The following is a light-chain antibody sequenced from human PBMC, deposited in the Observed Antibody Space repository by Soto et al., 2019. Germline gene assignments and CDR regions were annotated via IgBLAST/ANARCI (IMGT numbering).Light chain of an antibody. CDR2: DVS. Sequence: QSVLTQPRSVSGSPGQSVTISCTGTSSDVGGYNYVSWYQEQPGKAPKLMIYDVSKRPSGVPDRFSGSKSGNTASLTISGLQAEDEADYYCSSYISSSTLVFGTGTKVTVL. V-gene: IGLV2-11*01. CDR3: SSYISSSTLV. J-gene: IGLJ1*01. CDR1: SSDVGGYNY.